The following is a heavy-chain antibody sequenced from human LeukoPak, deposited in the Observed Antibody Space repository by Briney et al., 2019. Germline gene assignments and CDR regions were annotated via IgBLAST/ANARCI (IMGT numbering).Heavy chain of an antibody. CDR1: GFTFGDYA. CDR2: IRSKAYGGTT. J-gene: IGHJ6*03. CDR3: TREQQLVLRDKYYYYYMDV. D-gene: IGHD6-13*01. V-gene: IGHV3-49*03. Sequence: GGSLRLSCTASGFTFGDYAMSWFRQAPGKGLEWVGFIRSKAYGGTTEYAASVKGRFTISRDDSKSIAYLQMNSLKTEDTAVYYCTREQQLVLRDKYYYYYMDVWGKGTTVTVSS.